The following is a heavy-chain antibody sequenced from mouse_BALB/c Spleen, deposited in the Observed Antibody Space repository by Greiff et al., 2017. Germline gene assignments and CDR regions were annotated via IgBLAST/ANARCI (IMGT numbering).Heavy chain of an antibody. CDR3: ARAYYGNYGWFAY. J-gene: IGHJ3*01. D-gene: IGHD2-10*01. V-gene: IGHV5-4*02. Sequence: EVKLVESGGGLVKPGGSLKLSCAASGFTFSDYYMYWVRQTPEKRLEWVATISDGGSYTYYPDSVKGRFTISRDNAKNNLYLQMSSLKSEDTAMYYCARAYYGNYGWFAYWGQGTLVTVSA. CDR1: GFTFSDYY. CDR2: ISDGGSYT.